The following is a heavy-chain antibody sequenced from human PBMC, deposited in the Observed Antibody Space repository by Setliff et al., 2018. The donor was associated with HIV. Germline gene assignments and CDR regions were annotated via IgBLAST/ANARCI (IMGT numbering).Heavy chain of an antibody. CDR3: ARKMGLVGST. J-gene: IGHJ4*02. V-gene: IGHV1-69*05. Sequence: SVKVSCKASGGTLSSQAINWVRQAPGQGLEWMGGIIPMYGSVDYAQKFQGRVTITTDESTSTAYMELSRLRSEDTAVYYCARKMGLVGSTRGQGTQVTVSS. CDR1: GGTLSSQA. CDR2: IIPMYGSV. D-gene: IGHD1-26*01.